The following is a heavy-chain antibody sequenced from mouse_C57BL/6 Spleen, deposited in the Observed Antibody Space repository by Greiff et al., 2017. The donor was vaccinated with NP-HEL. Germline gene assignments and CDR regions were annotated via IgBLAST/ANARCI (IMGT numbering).Heavy chain of an antibody. V-gene: IGHV1-26*01. D-gene: IGHD2-3*01. CDR1: GYTFTDYY. Sequence: EVQLQQSGPELVKPGASVKISCKASGYTFTDYYMNWVKQSHGKSLEWIGDINPNNGGTSYNQKFKGKATLTVDKSSSTAYMELRSLTSEDSAVYYCARSGLLLLDYWGQGTSVTVSS. CDR3: ARSGLLLLDY. CDR2: INPNNGGT. J-gene: IGHJ4*01.